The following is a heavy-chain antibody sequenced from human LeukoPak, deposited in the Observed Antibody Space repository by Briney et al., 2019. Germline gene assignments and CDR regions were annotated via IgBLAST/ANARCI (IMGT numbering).Heavy chain of an antibody. Sequence: GGSLRLSCAASGSTFSSFWMHWVRQAPGKGLVWVSRINSDGSTTTYADSVRGRFTISRDNSKDTLYLQMNSLRAEDTAVYYCARDRTTVVPFDYWGQGTLVTVSS. CDR1: GSTFSSFW. CDR3: ARDRTTVVPFDY. V-gene: IGHV3-74*01. D-gene: IGHD4-23*01. J-gene: IGHJ4*02. CDR2: INSDGSTT.